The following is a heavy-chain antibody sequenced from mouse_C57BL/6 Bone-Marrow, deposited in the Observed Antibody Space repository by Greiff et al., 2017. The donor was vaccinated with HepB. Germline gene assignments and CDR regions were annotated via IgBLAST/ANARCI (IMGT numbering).Heavy chain of an antibody. CDR2: IDPENGDT. V-gene: IGHV14-4*01. Sequence: VQLQQSGAELVRPGASVKLSCTASGFNIKDDYMHWVKPRPEQGLEWIGWIDPENGDTEYASKFQGKATITADTSSNTAYLQLSSLTSEDTAVYYCTTDYYGNSLYAMDYWGQGTSVTVSS. D-gene: IGHD2-1*01. J-gene: IGHJ4*01. CDR3: TTDYYGNSLYAMDY. CDR1: GFNIKDDY.